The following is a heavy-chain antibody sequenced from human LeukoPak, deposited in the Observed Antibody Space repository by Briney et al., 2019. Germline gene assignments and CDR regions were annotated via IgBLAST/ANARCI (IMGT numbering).Heavy chain of an antibody. CDR2: ISAYNGNT. V-gene: IGHV1-18*01. CDR1: GYTFSNYG. CDR3: ASGSWFDP. Sequence: ASVKVSCKTSGYTFSNYGISWVRQAPGQGLEWMGWISAYNGNTNYAQKFQGRVTMTRNTSITTAYMELSSLRSEDAAVYYCASGSWFDPWGQGTLVTVSS. D-gene: IGHD1-1*01. J-gene: IGHJ5*02.